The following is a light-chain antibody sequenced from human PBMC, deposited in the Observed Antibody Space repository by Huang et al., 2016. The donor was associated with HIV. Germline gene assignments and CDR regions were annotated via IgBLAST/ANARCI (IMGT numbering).Light chain of an antibody. Sequence: DIVMTQSPDSLAVSLGEAATLTCRSSQSVLSSATNKNYLAWFQQKSGQSPKLLMFWASTREAGVPDRFSASGSETHFTLTINNVKTEDVAIYYCQQYYTSPQTFGPGTRVEI. J-gene: IGKJ1*01. V-gene: IGKV4-1*01. CDR3: QQYYTSPQT. CDR1: QSVLSSATNKNY. CDR2: WAS.